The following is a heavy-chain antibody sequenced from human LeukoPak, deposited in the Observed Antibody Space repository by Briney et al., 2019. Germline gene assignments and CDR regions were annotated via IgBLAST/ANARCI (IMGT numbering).Heavy chain of an antibody. Sequence: PSQTLSLTCTVSGGSISSGDYYWSWIRQPPGKGLEWIGYIYYSRSTYYNPSLKSRVTISVDTSKNQFSLKLSSVTAADTAVYYCARGGVDYGDSSFDYWGQGTLVTVSS. CDR3: ARGGVDYGDSSFDY. CDR1: GGSISSGDYY. J-gene: IGHJ4*02. CDR2: IYYSRST. V-gene: IGHV4-30-4*01. D-gene: IGHD4-17*01.